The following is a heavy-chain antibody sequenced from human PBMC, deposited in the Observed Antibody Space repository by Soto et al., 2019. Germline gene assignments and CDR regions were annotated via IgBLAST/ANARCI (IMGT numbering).Heavy chain of an antibody. CDR3: AKTLSLYFDWLLGPDY. CDR1: GFTFSSYG. Sequence: QVQLVESGGGVVQPGRSLRLSCAASGFTFSSYGMHWVRQAPGKGLEWVAVISYDGSNKYYADSVKGRFTISSDNSKNPLYLQMNSLRAEATAVYYCAKTLSLYFDWLLGPDYWRQGTLVTVSS. D-gene: IGHD3-9*01. V-gene: IGHV3-30*18. CDR2: ISYDGSNK. J-gene: IGHJ4*02.